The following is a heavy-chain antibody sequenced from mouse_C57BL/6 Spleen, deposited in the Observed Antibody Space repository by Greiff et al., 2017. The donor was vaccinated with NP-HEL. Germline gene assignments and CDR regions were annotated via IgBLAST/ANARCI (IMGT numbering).Heavy chain of an antibody. CDR1: GYTFTSYW. CDR2: IHPNSGST. CDR3: ARSDYGSSDYFDY. Sequence: QVQLQQPGAELVKPGASVKLSCKASGYTFTSYWMHWVKQRPGQGLEWIGMIHPNSGSTNYNEKFKSKATLTVDKSSSTAYMQLSSLTSEDSAVYYGARSDYGSSDYFDYWGQGTTLTVSS. D-gene: IGHD1-1*01. J-gene: IGHJ2*01. V-gene: IGHV1-64*01.